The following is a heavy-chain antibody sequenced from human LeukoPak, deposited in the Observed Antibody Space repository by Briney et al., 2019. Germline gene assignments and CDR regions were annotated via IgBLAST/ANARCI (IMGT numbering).Heavy chain of an antibody. CDR2: IYPGDSDT. CDR1: GYSFSRYW. CDR3: ARGKFVDFDY. J-gene: IGHJ4*02. D-gene: IGHD2-21*01. V-gene: IGHV5-51*01. Sequence: GDSLKISCKGFGYSFSRYWIAWVRQMPGKGLEWMGIIYPGDSDTRYSPSFQGQVTISADKSISTAYLQWSSLKASDTAMYYCARGKFVDFDYWGQGTLVTVSS.